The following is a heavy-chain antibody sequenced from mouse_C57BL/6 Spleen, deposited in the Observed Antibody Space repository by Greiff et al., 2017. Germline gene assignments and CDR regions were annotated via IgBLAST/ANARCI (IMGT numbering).Heavy chain of an antibody. J-gene: IGHJ3*01. Sequence: EVQLQQSVAELVRPGASVKLSCTASGFNIKNTYMHWVKQRPEQGLEWIGRIDPANGNTKYAPKFPGKATITADTSSHTAYLQLSSLTSEDTAIYYCALIYYGNSWFAYWGQGTLVTVSA. CDR2: IDPANGNT. D-gene: IGHD2-1*01. CDR3: ALIYYGNSWFAY. CDR1: GFNIKNTY. V-gene: IGHV14-3*01.